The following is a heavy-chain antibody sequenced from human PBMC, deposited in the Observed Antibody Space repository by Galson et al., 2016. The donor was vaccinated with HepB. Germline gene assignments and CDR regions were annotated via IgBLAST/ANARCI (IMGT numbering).Heavy chain of an antibody. D-gene: IGHD3-9*01. CDR3: ARGGFDWLFHDALDI. CDR1: GGSISSSKW. J-gene: IGHJ3*02. V-gene: IGHV4-4*02. Sequence: LSLTCAVSGGSISSSKWWGWVRQPPGKGLEWIGEISHSGSTNFNPSLKSRVTISIDKSQNQFSLKLSSVAAADTAVYYCARGGFDWLFHDALDIWGQGTMVTVSS. CDR2: ISHSGST.